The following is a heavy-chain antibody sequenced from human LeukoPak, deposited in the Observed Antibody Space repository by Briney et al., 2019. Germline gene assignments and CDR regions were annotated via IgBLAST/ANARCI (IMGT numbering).Heavy chain of an antibody. V-gene: IGHV5-51*01. CDR3: ARQRGASATINHFDP. CDR2: IYPDDSDA. CDR1: GYSFTTDW. D-gene: IGHD1-14*01. Sequence: GESLRISCQTSGYSFTTDWIGWVRQMPGTGLEWVGAIYPDDSDARYSPAFEGQVIISADKSIGTAYLQWNSLKASDTAIYYCARQRGASATINHFDPWGQGTHVTVSS. J-gene: IGHJ5*02.